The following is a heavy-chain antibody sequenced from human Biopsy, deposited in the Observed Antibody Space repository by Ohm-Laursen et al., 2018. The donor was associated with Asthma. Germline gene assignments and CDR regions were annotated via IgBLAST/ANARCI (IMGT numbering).Heavy chain of an antibody. D-gene: IGHD3-3*02. CDR3: ARTFHFWSPYHAEHYQL. CDR1: GFTFGDYW. J-gene: IGHJ1*01. CDR2: IKHDGSEK. V-gene: IGHV3-7*01. Sequence: SLRLSCAAFGFTFGDYWMSWVRQVPGKGLEWVANIKHDGSEKNHVDSLKGRFTISRDNAKNSLYLQMNSPRAEDTAVYYCARTFHFWSPYHAEHYQLWGQGTLVTVSS.